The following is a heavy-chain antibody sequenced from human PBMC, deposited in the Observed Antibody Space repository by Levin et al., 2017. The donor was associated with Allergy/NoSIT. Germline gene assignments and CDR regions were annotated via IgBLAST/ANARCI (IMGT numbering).Heavy chain of an antibody. V-gene: IGHV1-2*02. Sequence: ASVKVSCKASGFTFTGYYMHCVRQAPGQGLEWMGWINPNSGGTNYAQKFQGRVTMTRDTSISTAYMELSRLRSDDTAVYYCARFIMITFGGVIAEDYWGQGTLVTVSS. CDR2: INPNSGGT. CDR1: GFTFTGYY. CDR3: ARFIMITFGGVIAEDY. J-gene: IGHJ4*02. D-gene: IGHD3-16*02.